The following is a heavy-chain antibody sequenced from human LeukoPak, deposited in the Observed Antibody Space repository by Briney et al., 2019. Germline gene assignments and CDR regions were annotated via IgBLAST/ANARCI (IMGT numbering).Heavy chain of an antibody. V-gene: IGHV3-30-3*01. J-gene: IGHJ6*04. CDR3: AKDLVRSMDV. D-gene: IGHD2-21*01. Sequence: GGSLRLSCAASGFTFSSYATHWVRQAPGKGLEWVAVISYDGSNKYYADSVKGRFTISRDNSKNTLYLQMNSLRAEDTAVYYCAKDLVRSMDVWGKGTTVTVSS. CDR2: ISYDGSNK. CDR1: GFTFSSYA.